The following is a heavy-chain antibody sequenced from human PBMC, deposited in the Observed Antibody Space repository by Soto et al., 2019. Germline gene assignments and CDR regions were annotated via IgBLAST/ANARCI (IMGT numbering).Heavy chain of an antibody. CDR1: GFSFSSHW. CDR2: INSDGRDT. CDR3: TSSVGPSAINAFDF. D-gene: IGHD2-2*01. Sequence: DVQLVESGGGSAQPGGSLTLSCEASGFSFSSHWMHWVRQAPGRGLMWVSRINSDGRDTMYADSVKGRFTISRDNAKNTVSLQTNGLRAEDTGLYYCTSSVGPSAINAFDFCGQGAMVSVSS. J-gene: IGHJ3*01. V-gene: IGHV3-74*03.